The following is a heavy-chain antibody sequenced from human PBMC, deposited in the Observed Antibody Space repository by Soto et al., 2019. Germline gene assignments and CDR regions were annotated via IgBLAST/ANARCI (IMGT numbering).Heavy chain of an antibody. CDR3: ARSKLKGGYVVEYFHH. D-gene: IGHD3-16*01. CDR1: SYTFTNSG. J-gene: IGHJ1*01. Sequence: GASVEVSCKASSYTFTNSGISWVRQAPGQGLEWMGWINAYNGNTNYAQIFQDRVTMTTDKSTSKAYLELRSLRSEDTSLFYFARSKLKGGYVVEYFHHWRQGTLVTVSS. V-gene: IGHV1-18*01. CDR2: INAYNGNT.